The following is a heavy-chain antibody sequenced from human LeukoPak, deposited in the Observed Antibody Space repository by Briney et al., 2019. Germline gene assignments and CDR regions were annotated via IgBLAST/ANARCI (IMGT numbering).Heavy chain of an antibody. CDR2: IYYSGST. Sequence: SETLSLTCTVSGGSISSYYWSWIRQPPGKGLEYIGYIYYSGSTNYNPSLKSRLTISVDTSKNQFSLKLSSVTAADTAVYYCAREYSSSWYSPWGQGTLVTVSS. CDR1: GGSISSYY. J-gene: IGHJ5*02. D-gene: IGHD6-13*01. CDR3: AREYSSSWYSP. V-gene: IGHV4-59*08.